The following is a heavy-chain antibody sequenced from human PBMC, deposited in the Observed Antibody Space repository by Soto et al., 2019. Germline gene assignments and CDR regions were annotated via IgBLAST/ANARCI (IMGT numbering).Heavy chain of an antibody. V-gene: IGHV1-18*04. Sequence: ASVKVSCKASVFTSSGISWVRQAPGQRLEWMGWISTHNGNTIYAQKFQGRVIMTMDTSTTTVYMELRSLRPDDTAVYLCAREGVLGLFDAYDLWGQGTMVTVSS. J-gene: IGHJ3*01. CDR2: ISTHNGNT. CDR1: VFTSSG. CDR3: AREGVLGLFDAYDL. D-gene: IGHD3-10*01.